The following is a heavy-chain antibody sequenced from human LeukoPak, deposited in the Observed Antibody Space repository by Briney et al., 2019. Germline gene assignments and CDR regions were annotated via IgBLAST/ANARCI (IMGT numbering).Heavy chain of an antibody. J-gene: IGHJ4*02. Sequence: PSETLSLTCAVHGGPFSGYYWSWIRQPPGKGLEWIGEINHSGSTNYNPSLKSRVIISVDTSKNQFSLKLSSVTAADTAVYYCARAGGYSYGYLDYWGQGTLVTVSS. V-gene: IGHV4-34*01. D-gene: IGHD5-18*01. CDR3: ARAGGYSYGYLDY. CDR2: INHSGST. CDR1: GGPFSGYY.